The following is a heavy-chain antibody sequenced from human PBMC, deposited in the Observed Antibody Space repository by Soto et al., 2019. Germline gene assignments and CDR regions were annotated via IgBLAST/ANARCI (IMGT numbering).Heavy chain of an antibody. CDR2: ITSGGNT. D-gene: IGHD3-3*01. CDR3: ARDILGGAYDFWH. Sequence: EVQLVESGGGLVQPGGSLRLSCAASGFTVSSVYMTWVRQAPGKGLEWVSVITSGGNTYYADSVRGRFTISRDNSKNTLYLQMNSLRAGDTAVYYCARDILGGAYDFWHGGQGTLVTVSS. J-gene: IGHJ4*02. V-gene: IGHV3-66*01. CDR1: GFTVSSVY.